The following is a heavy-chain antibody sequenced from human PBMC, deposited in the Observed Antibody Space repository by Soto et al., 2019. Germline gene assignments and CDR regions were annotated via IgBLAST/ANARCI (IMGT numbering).Heavy chain of an antibody. D-gene: IGHD1-20*01. V-gene: IGHV4-59*01. CDR2: IYYSGST. Sequence: SETLSLTCTVSGGSISSYYWSWIRRPPGKGLEWIGYIYYSGSTNYNPSLKSRVTISVDTSKNQFSLKLSSVTAADTAVYYCASSNYNYEGLFDYWGQGTLVTVSS. CDR3: ASSNYNYEGLFDY. CDR1: GGSISSYY. J-gene: IGHJ4*02.